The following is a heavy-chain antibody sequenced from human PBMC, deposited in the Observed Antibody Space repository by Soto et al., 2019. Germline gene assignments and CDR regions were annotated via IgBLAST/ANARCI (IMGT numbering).Heavy chain of an antibody. J-gene: IGHJ6*03. Sequence: SETLSLTCTVSGGSISSYYWSWIRQPPGKGLEWIGYIYYSGSTNYNPSLKSRVTISVDTSKNQFSLKLSSVTAADTAVYYCARGEWSYYYYYYYMDVWGKGTTVTVSS. V-gene: IGHV4-59*08. CDR3: ARGEWSYYYYYYYMDV. CDR1: GGSISSYY. D-gene: IGHD1-26*01. CDR2: IYYSGST.